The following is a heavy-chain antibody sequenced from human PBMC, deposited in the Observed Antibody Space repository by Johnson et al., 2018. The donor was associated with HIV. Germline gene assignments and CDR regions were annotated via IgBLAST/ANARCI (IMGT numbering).Heavy chain of an antibody. CDR2: ISYDGSRS. D-gene: IGHD2-15*01. CDR1: RFTFSTYG. CDR3: ARTSCSGASCLGYDPFDI. Sequence: QVQLVESGGGVVQPGRSLRLSCAASRFTFSTYGMHWVRQAPGKGLEWVAVISYDGSRSTYADSVKGRFTIARDNAKNTLYLEMKSLRSEDTAVYYCARTSCSGASCLGYDPFDIWGQGTMVTVSS. V-gene: IGHV3-30*03. J-gene: IGHJ3*02.